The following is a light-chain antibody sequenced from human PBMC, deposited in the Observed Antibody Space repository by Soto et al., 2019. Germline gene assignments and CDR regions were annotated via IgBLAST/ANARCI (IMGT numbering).Light chain of an antibody. CDR3: QQSYSTPRT. CDR1: QSISSY. V-gene: IGKV1-39*01. J-gene: IGKJ1*01. Sequence: DIQMTQSPSPLSASVGDRVTITCRASQSISSYLNWYQQKPGKAPKLLIYAASSLQSGVPSRFSGSGSGTDFTLTISSLQPEDFATYYCQQSYSTPRTFGQGTNVDIK. CDR2: AAS.